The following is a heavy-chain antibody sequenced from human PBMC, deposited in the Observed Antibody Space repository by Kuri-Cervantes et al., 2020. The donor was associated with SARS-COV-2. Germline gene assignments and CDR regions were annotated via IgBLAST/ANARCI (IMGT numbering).Heavy chain of an antibody. Sequence: ASVKVSCKASGYTFTSYAMHWVRQAPGQRLEWMGWSNAGNGNTKYSQEFQGRVTITRDTSASTAYMELSSLRSDDTAVYYCASFHTAMGPNYNYYGSGSQDFDYWGQGTLVTVSS. J-gene: IGHJ4*02. D-gene: IGHD3-10*01. V-gene: IGHV1-3*02. CDR3: ASFHTAMGPNYNYYGSGSQDFDY. CDR1: GYTFTSYA. CDR2: SNAGNGNT.